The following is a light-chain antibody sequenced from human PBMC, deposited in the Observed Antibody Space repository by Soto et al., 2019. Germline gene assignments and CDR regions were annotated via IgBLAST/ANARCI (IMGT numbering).Light chain of an antibody. CDR3: QQYGSSPRT. CDR2: GAS. V-gene: IGKV3-20*01. CDR1: QSVT. J-gene: IGKJ5*01. Sequence: EIVLTQSPGTLSLSPGERATLSCRASQSVTLGCYQQKPGQAPRLLIFGASHRATGIPDRFSGSGSGTDFTLTISSLEPEDFAVYYCQQYGSSPRTFGQGTRVEIK.